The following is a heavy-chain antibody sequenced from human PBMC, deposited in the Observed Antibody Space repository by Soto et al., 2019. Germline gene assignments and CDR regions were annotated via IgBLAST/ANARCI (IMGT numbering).Heavy chain of an antibody. V-gene: IGHV5-51*01. CDR1: GYSVTSDW. J-gene: IGHJ6*02. CDR3: ARQGTGRFLEWLEYGMDV. D-gene: IGHD3-3*01. CDR2: IYPGDSDT. Sequence: LGEALKISCKGSGYSVTSDWIGWVRQMRGKGLEWMGVIYPGDSDTRYSPSFQGQVTISADKSISTAYLQWSSLKASDTAMYYCARQGTGRFLEWLEYGMDVWGQGTTVTVSS.